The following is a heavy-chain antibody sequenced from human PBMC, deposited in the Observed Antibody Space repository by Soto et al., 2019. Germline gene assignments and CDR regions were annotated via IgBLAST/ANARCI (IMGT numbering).Heavy chain of an antibody. CDR1: GGSISSYY. D-gene: IGHD3-10*01. Sequence: PSETLSLTCTVSGGSISSYYWSWIRQPPGKGLEWIGYIYYSGSTNYNPSLKSRVTISVDTSKNQFSLKLSSVTPAHTAVYYGAGLGDRDGFDPWGQGTLVTVSS. J-gene: IGHJ5*02. V-gene: IGHV4-59*01. CDR3: AGLGDRDGFDP. CDR2: IYYSGST.